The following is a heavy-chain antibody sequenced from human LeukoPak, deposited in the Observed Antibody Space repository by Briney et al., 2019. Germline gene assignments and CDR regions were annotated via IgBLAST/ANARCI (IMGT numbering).Heavy chain of an antibody. CDR3: ARGGGTDFLDWFDP. CDR1: GGSISSYY. D-gene: IGHD1-26*01. V-gene: IGHV4-4*07. Sequence: PSETLSLTCTVSGGSISSYYWNWIRQPTGKGLEWTGRIYPSGSTNDNPSLKSRVTMSVDTSKNQISLRLNSVTAADTAVYYCARGGGTDFLDWFDPWGQGTLVTVSS. CDR2: IYPSGST. J-gene: IGHJ5*02.